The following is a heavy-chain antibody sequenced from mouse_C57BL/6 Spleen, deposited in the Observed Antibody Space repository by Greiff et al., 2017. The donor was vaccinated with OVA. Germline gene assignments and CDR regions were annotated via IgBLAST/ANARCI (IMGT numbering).Heavy chain of an antibody. CDR2: IYPGDGDT. CDR3: ARDYGSSLFAY. D-gene: IGHD1-1*01. Sequence: QVQLQQSGPELVKPGASVKISCKASSYAFSSSWMNWVKQRPGKGLEWSGRIYPGDGDTNYNGKFKGKATLTADKSSSTAYMQLSSLTSEDSAVYFCARDYGSSLFAYWGQGTLVTVSA. J-gene: IGHJ3*01. V-gene: IGHV1-82*01. CDR1: SYAFSSSW.